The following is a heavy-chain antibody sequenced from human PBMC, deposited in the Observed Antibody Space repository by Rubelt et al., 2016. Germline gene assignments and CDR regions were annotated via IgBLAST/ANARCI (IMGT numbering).Heavy chain of an antibody. Sequence: QVQLQESGPGLVKPSETLSLTCTVSGYSISSGYYWGWIRQPPGKGLEWIGSIYHSGGTYYNPSLKSRVTISGDTAKNQFSLKLSSVTAADTAVYYCARELAGGGAFDYWGQGTLVTVSS. CDR2: IYHSGGT. V-gene: IGHV4-38-2*02. J-gene: IGHJ4*02. CDR3: ARELAGGGAFDY. CDR1: GYSISSGYY. D-gene: IGHD2-21*01.